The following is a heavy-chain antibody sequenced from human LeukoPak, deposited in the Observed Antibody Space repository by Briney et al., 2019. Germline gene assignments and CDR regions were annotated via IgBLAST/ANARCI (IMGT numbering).Heavy chain of an antibody. Sequence: GGSLRLSCAASGFTFSSYSMNWVRQAPGKGLEWVSVIYRGGSTYYADSVKGRFTISRDDSKNTLYLQMNSLRAEDTAVYYCARGKEPLGYCSGGSCFFDYWGQGTLVTVSS. V-gene: IGHV3-66*01. CDR1: GFTFSSYS. D-gene: IGHD2-15*01. CDR2: IYRGGST. J-gene: IGHJ4*02. CDR3: ARGKEPLGYCSGGSCFFDY.